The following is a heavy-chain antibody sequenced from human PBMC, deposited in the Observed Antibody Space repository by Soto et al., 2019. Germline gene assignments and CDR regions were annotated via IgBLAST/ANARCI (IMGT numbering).Heavy chain of an antibody. CDR1: GGGNLRDYR. J-gene: IGHJ4*02. Sequence: QVQLVQSGAEVKEPGSSVKVSCKASGGGNLRDYRTTWVRRAPGQGLEWMGGIIPKLGSANYAQKFQVRVTSTAYDSPNCVYMGFRSLRSDDTAVYYCARGGEGDNFVAVYWGQGTQVTVSS. CDR3: ARGGEGDNFVAVY. CDR2: IIPKLGSA. D-gene: IGHD2-21*01. V-gene: IGHV1-69*01.